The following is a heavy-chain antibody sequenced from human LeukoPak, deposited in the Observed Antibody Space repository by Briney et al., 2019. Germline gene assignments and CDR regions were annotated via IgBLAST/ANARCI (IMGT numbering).Heavy chain of an antibody. CDR2: ISAHNGDT. CDR1: GYTFTSYG. D-gene: IGHD3-10*01. V-gene: IGHV1-18*01. CDR3: AKDRVRPGTMVRESSFDY. Sequence: ASVKVSCKASGYTFTSYGITWVRQAPGQGLEWMGWISAHNGDTKYAQKVQGRVTMTTDTSTSTAYMELRSLRSDDTAVYYCAKDRVRPGTMVRESSFDYWGQGTLVTVSS. J-gene: IGHJ4*02.